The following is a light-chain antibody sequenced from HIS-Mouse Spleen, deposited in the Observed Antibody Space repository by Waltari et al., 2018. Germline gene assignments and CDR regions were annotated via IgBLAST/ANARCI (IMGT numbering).Light chain of an antibody. CDR1: SRYVGGYNL. V-gene: IGLV2-14*02. CDR2: DGS. Sequence: QSALTQPASVSGSPGQSITIPCTGTSRYVGGYNLVSWYQHHPGKAPKLMIYDGSKRPSGVSNRFSGSKSGNTASLTISGLQAEDEADYYCSSYTSSSTWVFGGGTKLTVL. CDR3: SSYTSSSTWV. J-gene: IGLJ3*02.